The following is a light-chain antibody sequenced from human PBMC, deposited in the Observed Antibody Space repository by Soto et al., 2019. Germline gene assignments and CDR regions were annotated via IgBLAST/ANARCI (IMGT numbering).Light chain of an antibody. Sequence: QSVLTQPPSVSGAPGQRVTISCTGSHSNIGAGYDIHWYQQLPGTAPRLLIYVNNNRPSGVPDRFSGSKSDTSASLAITGLQADDEADYFCQSYDGSLSGSVFVGGTKLTVL. J-gene: IGLJ3*02. CDR2: VNN. CDR1: HSNIGAGYD. CDR3: QSYDGSLSGSV. V-gene: IGLV1-40*01.